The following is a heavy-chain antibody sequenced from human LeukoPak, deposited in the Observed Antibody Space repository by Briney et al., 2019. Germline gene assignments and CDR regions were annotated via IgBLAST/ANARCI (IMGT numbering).Heavy chain of an antibody. V-gene: IGHV3-33*06. CDR3: AKDHNYYDSSGYLLDY. Sequence: PGRSLGLSCAASGFTFSSYGMHWVRQAPGKGLEWVAVIWYDGSNKYYADSVKGRFTISRDNSNNTLYLQMNSLRAEDTAVYYCAKDHNYYDSSGYLLDYWGQGTLVTVSS. J-gene: IGHJ4*02. D-gene: IGHD3-22*01. CDR1: GFTFSSYG. CDR2: IWYDGSNK.